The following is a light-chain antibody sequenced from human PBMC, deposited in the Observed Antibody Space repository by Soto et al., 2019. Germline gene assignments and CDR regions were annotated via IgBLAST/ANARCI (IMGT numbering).Light chain of an antibody. CDR3: QQYYSTLGT. CDR1: QSVLYSSNNKNY. V-gene: IGKV4-1*01. CDR2: WAS. J-gene: IGKJ1*01. Sequence: DIVMTQSPDSLAVSLGERATINCKSSQSVLYSSNNKNYVAWYQQKPGQPPKLLIYWASTRESGVPDRFSGRVSGTDFTLTISSLQAEDVAVYYCQQYYSTLGTFGQGNKVVIK.